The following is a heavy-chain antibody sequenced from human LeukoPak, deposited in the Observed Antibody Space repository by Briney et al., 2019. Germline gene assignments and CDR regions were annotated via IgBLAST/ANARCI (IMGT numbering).Heavy chain of an antibody. D-gene: IGHD3-10*01. Sequence: GASVKVSCKASGGTFSSYAISWVRQAPGKGLEWMGRIIPILGIANHAQKFQGRVTITADKSTSTAYMELSGLRSEDTAVYYCAREVMVREVYYYYGMDVWGQGTTVTVSS. CDR2: IIPILGIA. CDR3: AREVMVREVYYYYGMDV. J-gene: IGHJ6*02. CDR1: GGTFSSYA. V-gene: IGHV1-69*04.